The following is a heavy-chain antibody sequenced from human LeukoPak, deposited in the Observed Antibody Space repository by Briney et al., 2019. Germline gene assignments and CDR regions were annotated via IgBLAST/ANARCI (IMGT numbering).Heavy chain of an antibody. Sequence: ASVKVSCKASGYTFTGYYMHWVRQAPGQGLEGMGWINPNSGGTNYAQKFQGRVTMTRDTSISTAYKELSRLRSDDTAVYYCARTRLFVSQPSSIAARDFDYWGQGTLVTVSS. D-gene: IGHD6-6*01. V-gene: IGHV1-2*02. J-gene: IGHJ4*02. CDR1: GYTFTGYY. CDR2: INPNSGGT. CDR3: ARTRLFVSQPSSIAARDFDY.